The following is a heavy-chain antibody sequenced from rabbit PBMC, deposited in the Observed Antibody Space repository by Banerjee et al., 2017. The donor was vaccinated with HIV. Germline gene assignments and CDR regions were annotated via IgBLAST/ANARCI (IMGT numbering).Heavy chain of an antibody. J-gene: IGHJ4*01. D-gene: IGHD8-1*01. CDR1: GFSFSSSND. V-gene: IGHV1S47*01. CDR2: IDNGDGST. CDR3: ARDGGSSVYTQYYFNL. Sequence: AESGGDLVKPGASLTLTCTASGFSFSSSNDMCWVRQAPGKGPEWIACIDNGDGSTYYANWVNGRFTISRSTSLNTVTLQMTSLTAADTATYFCARDGGSSVYTQYYFNLWGPGTLVTVS.